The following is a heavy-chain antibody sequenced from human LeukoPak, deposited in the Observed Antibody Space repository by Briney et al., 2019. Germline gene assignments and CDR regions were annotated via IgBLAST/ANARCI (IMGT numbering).Heavy chain of an antibody. V-gene: IGHV3-23*01. J-gene: IGHJ4*02. D-gene: IGHD3-10*01. Sequence: LGGSLRLSCAVSGITLSNYGMSWVRQAPGRGLEWVAGISDTGGRTNYADSVKGRFTISRDNPKNILYLQMNSLRAEDTAVYFCAKRGVVIRVILVGFHKEAYYFDSWGQGALVNVSS. CDR2: ISDTGGRT. CDR3: AKRGVVIRVILVGFHKEAYYFDS. CDR1: GITLSNYG.